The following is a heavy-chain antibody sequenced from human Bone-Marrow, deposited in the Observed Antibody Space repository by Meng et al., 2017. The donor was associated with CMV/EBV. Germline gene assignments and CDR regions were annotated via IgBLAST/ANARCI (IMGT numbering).Heavy chain of an antibody. D-gene: IGHD2-8*01. J-gene: IGHJ4*02. CDR3: ARDGVYVIWAY. Sequence: GESLKISCAASGFTFSSYSMNWVRQAPGKGLEWVSYISSSSSTIYYADSVKGRFTISRDNAKNSLYLQMHSLRAEDTAVYYCARDGVYVIWAYWGQGTLVTVSS. CDR1: GFTFSSYS. CDR2: ISSSSSTI. V-gene: IGHV3-48*04.